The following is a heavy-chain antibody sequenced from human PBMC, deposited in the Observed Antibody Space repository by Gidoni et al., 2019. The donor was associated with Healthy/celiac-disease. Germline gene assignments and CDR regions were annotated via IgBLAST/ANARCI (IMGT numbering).Heavy chain of an antibody. J-gene: IGHJ4*02. V-gene: IGHV3-30*18. Sequence: QVQLVESGGGVVQPGRSPRLSGAASGFTFSSYGMHWVRQAPGKGLEWVAVISYDGSNKYYADSVKGRFTISRDNSKNTLYLQMNSLRAEDTAVYYCAKRGYLVWGQGTLVTVSS. D-gene: IGHD6-13*01. CDR2: ISYDGSNK. CDR1: GFTFSSYG. CDR3: AKRGYLV.